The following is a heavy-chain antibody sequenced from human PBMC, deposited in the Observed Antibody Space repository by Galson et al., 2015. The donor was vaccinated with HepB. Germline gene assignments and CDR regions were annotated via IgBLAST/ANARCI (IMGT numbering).Heavy chain of an antibody. J-gene: IGHJ1*01. CDR3: ARDYCGGGRCQAY. V-gene: IGHV3-23*01. CDR1: GFTFNSYD. CDR2: ISGSDGGT. D-gene: IGHD2-15*01. Sequence: SLRLSCAASGFTFNSYDMSWVRQAPGKGLEWVSSISGSDGGTKHADSVKGRFTISRDNSKNTLYLQMNSLRAEDTAVYYCARDYCGGGRCQAYSGQGSLVALSS.